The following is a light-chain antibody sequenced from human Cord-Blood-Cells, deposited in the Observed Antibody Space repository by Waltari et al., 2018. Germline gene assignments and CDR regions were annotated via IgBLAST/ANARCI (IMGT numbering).Light chain of an antibody. J-gene: IGLJ3*02. CDR3: SSYTSSSTWV. CDR1: SSDAGGYDY. CDR2: DVS. V-gene: IGLV2-14*01. Sequence: QSALTQPASVSGSPGQPLTMSCTGPSSDAGGYDYVSSYQQHPGKATNLMIYDVSTRPSWVSNRFSGSKSGNPASLTISGLQAEDEADYYCSSYTSSSTWVFGGGTKLTVL.